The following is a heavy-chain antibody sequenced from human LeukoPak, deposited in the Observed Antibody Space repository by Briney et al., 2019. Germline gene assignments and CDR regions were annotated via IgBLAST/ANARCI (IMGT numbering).Heavy chain of an antibody. CDR2: IYYSGST. CDR1: GGSVSSTTYY. Sequence: SETLSLTCTVSGGSVSSTTYYWSWIRQPPGKGLEWIGYIYYSGSTNYNPSLKSRVTISVDTSKNQFSLKLSSVTAADTAVYYCARDHTAGTLNWFDPWGQGTLVTVSS. CDR3: ARDHTAGTLNWFDP. D-gene: IGHD1-1*01. V-gene: IGHV4-61*01. J-gene: IGHJ5*02.